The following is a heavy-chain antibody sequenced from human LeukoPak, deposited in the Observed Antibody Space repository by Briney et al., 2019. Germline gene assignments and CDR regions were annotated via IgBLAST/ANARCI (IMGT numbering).Heavy chain of an antibody. D-gene: IGHD3-16*01. V-gene: IGHV4-39*01. CDR3: ATLEIGDYYFDY. J-gene: IGHJ4*02. Sequence: SETLSLTCTVSGGSISSRPYYWGWVRQPPEKGLEWIGSISYSGSTYYNASLKSRVTISVDTSKNYFSLRLSSVTAADTAVYYCATLEIGDYYFDYWGQGTLVTVSS. CDR1: GGSISSRPYY. CDR2: ISYSGST.